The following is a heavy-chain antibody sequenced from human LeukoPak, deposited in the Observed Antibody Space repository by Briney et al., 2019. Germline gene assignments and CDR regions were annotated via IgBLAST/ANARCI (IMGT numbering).Heavy chain of an antibody. V-gene: IGHV3-30*18. D-gene: IGHD6-19*01. CDR2: ISYDGSNK. Sequence: GGALRLSCAASGFTFSSYGMHWVRQAPGKGLEWVAVISYDGSNKYYADSVKGRFTISRDNSKNTLYLQMNSLRAEDTAVYYCAKSTSAGYYYYGMDVWGQGTTVTVSS. J-gene: IGHJ6*02. CDR3: AKSTSAGYYYYGMDV. CDR1: GFTFSSYG.